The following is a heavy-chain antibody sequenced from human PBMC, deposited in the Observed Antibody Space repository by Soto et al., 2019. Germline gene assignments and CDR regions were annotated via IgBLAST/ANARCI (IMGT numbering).Heavy chain of an antibody. CDR3: ERHSPQRGMDV. CDR2: IYPGDSDT. V-gene: IGHV5-51*01. J-gene: IGHJ6*02. Sequence: GESLKLSCKGSGYSFSSYWVAWARQMPGKGLECMGIIYPGDSDTRYSPSFQGQVTISADKSISTAYLQWGSLKASDTAMYYCERHSPQRGMDVCGQGTTVTVSS. CDR1: GYSFSSYW.